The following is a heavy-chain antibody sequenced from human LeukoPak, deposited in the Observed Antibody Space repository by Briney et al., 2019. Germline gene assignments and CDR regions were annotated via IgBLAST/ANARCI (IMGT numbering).Heavy chain of an antibody. Sequence: GGSLRLSCVASGFTFGKYWMSWVRQAPGKGLEWVANIKLDGSEKSYVDSVKGRFTISRDNTKNSLYLQMNSLRVEDTAVFYCARDQYDTWSRRGNFDSWGQGTLVIVSS. CDR3: ARDQYDTWSRRGNFDS. CDR2: IKLDGSEK. D-gene: IGHD3-3*01. CDR1: GFTFGKYW. J-gene: IGHJ4*02. V-gene: IGHV3-7*03.